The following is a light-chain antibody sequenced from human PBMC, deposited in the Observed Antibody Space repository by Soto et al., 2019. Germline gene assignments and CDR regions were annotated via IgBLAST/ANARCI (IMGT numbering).Light chain of an antibody. CDR3: QQRSNWPPIT. CDR1: PSVSSY. J-gene: IGKJ5*01. V-gene: IGKV3-11*01. Sequence: EILLTQTPATLSLSPGGRAPLSSRASPSVSSYLAWYQQKPGQAPRLLIYDASNRATGIPARFSGSGSGTDFTLTISSLEPEDFAVYYCQQRSNWPPITFGQGTRLEIK. CDR2: DAS.